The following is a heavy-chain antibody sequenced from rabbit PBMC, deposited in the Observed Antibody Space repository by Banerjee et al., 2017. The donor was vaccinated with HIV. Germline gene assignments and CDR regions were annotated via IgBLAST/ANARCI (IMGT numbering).Heavy chain of an antibody. CDR1: GFDFSGYG. CDR3: VSYDDYGDRNL. J-gene: IGHJ4*01. D-gene: IGHD2-1*01. CDR2: IGTGGYSGT. Sequence: QEQLVESGGGLVQPGGSLKLSCKASGFDFSGYGVNWVRQAPGKGLEWIGCIGTGGYSGTYYASWVNGRFSISKTSSTTVTLQMTSLTAADTATYFCVSYDDYGDRNLWGQGTLVTVS. V-gene: IGHV1S45*01.